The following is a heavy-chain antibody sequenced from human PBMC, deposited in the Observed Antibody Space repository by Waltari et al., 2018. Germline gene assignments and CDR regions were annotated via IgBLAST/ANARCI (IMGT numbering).Heavy chain of an antibody. D-gene: IGHD6-19*01. CDR1: GGSITTYY. CDR3: ARDTIAVGYFDL. CDR2: MFYNGSP. V-gene: IGHV4-59*01. Sequence: QVQLQESGPGLVKPSETLSLTCTVSGGSITTYYWTWIRQPPGRGLEWIGYMFYNGSPNYNPSLKSRVTISIDTSKNQVSLNLRSVTAADTAIYYCARDTIAVGYFDLWGQGTLVTVSS. J-gene: IGHJ4*02.